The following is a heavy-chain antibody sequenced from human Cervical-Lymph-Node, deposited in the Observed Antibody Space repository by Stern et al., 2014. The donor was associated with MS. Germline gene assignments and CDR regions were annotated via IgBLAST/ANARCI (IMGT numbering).Heavy chain of an antibody. Sequence: VQLVQSGAEVKKPGESLKISCKGSGYSFTSHWIAWVRQMPGQGLEWMGIIYPSDSATRYSPYFQGQVPISADKSITTAYLQWGSLRASDTAMYYCARRVLYRSSYYFDYWGQGTLVTVSS. D-gene: IGHD6-6*01. V-gene: IGHV5-51*03. CDR2: IYPSDSAT. J-gene: IGHJ4*02. CDR3: ARRVLYRSSYYFDY. CDR1: GYSFTSHW.